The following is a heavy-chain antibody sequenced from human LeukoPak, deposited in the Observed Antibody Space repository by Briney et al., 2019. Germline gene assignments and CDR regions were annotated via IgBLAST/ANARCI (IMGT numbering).Heavy chain of an antibody. J-gene: IGHJ4*02. CDR2: ISATGGTI. V-gene: IGHV3-48*04. CDR1: GFTFSSNG. D-gene: IGHD3-3*01. CDR3: ARGHDFWSGYYFDY. Sequence: GGSLRLSCAASGFTFSSNGMSWVRQAPGKGLEWVSYISATGGTIYYADSVKGRFTISRDNAKNLLYLQVNSLRAEDTAVYYCARGHDFWSGYYFDYWGQGTLVAVSS.